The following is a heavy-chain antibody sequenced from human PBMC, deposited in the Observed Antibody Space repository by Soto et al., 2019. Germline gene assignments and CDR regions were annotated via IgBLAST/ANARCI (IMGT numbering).Heavy chain of an antibody. Sequence: EVQLVESGGGLVKPGGSLRLSCAASGFTFSSYSMNWVRQAPGKGLEWVSAISSSSSYIYYADSVKGRFTISRDNAKNSLYLQMNSLRAEDTAVYYCARAGEEYSGSWYSGKSNWFDPWGQGTLVTVSS. CDR3: ARAGEEYSGSWYSGKSNWFDP. J-gene: IGHJ5*02. CDR1: GFTFSSYS. V-gene: IGHV3-21*01. CDR2: ISSSSSYI. D-gene: IGHD6-13*01.